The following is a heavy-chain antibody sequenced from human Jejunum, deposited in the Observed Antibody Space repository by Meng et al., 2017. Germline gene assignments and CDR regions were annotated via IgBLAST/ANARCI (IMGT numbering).Heavy chain of an antibody. V-gene: IGHV6-1*01. D-gene: IGHD1-26*01. CDR3: AGGGLVRSTRGYFDY. CDR2: TYYRSKWYI. J-gene: IGHJ4*02. Sequence: QIQLQQSGPGLVKPSHTLSLTCAIFVDSVSSNSAGWNWIRQSPSRGLEWLGRTYYRSKWYIDYAVSVKSRITINPDTSKNQFSLHLNSVTPEDTAVYYCAGGGLVRSTRGYFDYWGQGTLVTVSS. CDR1: VDSVSSNSAG.